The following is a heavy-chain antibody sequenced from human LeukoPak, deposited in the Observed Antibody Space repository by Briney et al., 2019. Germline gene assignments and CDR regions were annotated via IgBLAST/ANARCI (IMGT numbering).Heavy chain of an antibody. CDR3: ASRASGTVVQNINWFDP. CDR2: IYYSGST. V-gene: IGHV4-31*03. D-gene: IGHD4-23*01. J-gene: IGHJ5*02. CDR1: GGSISSGGYY. Sequence: SETLSLTCTVSGGSISSGGYYWSWIRQHPGKGLEWIVYIYYSGSTYYNPSLKSRVTISVDTSKNQFSLKLSSVTAADTAVYYCASRASGTVVQNINWFDPWGQGTLVTVSS.